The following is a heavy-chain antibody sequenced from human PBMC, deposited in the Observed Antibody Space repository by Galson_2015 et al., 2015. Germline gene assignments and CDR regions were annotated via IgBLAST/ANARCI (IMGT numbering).Heavy chain of an antibody. CDR1: GFSLNTGGVR. CDR3: ARIRVGGYQYYFDY. Sequence: PALVKPTQTLTLTCTFSGFSLNTGGVRVSWIRQPPGKALEWLARIDWDDDKFYSTSLKTRLTISKDTSKNQVVLTMTNMDPVDTATYYCARIRVGGYQYYFDYWGQGTLVTVSS. CDR2: IDWDDDK. D-gene: IGHD5-12*01. V-gene: IGHV2-70*04. J-gene: IGHJ4*02.